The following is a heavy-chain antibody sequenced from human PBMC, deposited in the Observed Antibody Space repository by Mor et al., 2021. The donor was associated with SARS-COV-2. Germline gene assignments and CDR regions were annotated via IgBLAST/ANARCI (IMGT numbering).Heavy chain of an antibody. CDR1: YG. CDR3: ARDPSQQLVGAYYFDF. CDR2: ISSDSVYI. Sequence: YGLNWVRQAPGKGLEWISSISSDSVYIYYADSVKGRFTISRDNAKNSLYLQMDSLRAGDTAVYYCARDPSQQLVGAYYFDFWGQGT. J-gene: IGHJ4*02. V-gene: IGHV3-21*01. D-gene: IGHD6-6*01.